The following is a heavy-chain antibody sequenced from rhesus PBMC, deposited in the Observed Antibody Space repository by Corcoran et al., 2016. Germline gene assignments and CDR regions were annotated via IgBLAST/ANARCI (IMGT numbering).Heavy chain of an antibody. Sequence: QLQLQESGPGLVKPSETLSLTCAVSGYSISSGYGWSWIRQPPGKGLEWIGYISYSGSTSYNPSLKSRVTISRDPSKNQFSLKLSSVTSADTAVYYCARLGVLQFLDWSPFDAFDFWGQGLRVTVSS. J-gene: IGHJ3*01. CDR2: ISYSGST. D-gene: IGHD3-3*01. V-gene: IGHV4-122*02. CDR1: GYSISSGYG. CDR3: ARLGVLQFLDWSPFDAFDF.